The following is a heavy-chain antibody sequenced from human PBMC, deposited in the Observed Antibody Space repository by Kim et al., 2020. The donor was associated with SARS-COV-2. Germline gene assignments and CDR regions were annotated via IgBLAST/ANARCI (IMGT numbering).Heavy chain of an antibody. CDR3: AKDLQSVTLT. J-gene: IGHJ5*02. D-gene: IGHD4-17*01. Sequence: NKYCADSVKGRFTISRDNSKNTLYLQMNSLRAEDTAVYYCAKDLQSVTLTWGQGTLVTVSS. V-gene: IGHV3-30*02. CDR2: NK.